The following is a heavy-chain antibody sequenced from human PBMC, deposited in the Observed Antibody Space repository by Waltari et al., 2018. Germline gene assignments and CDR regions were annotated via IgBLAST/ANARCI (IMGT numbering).Heavy chain of an antibody. CDR2: ISGDGSVT. CDR1: DDYA. J-gene: IGHJ2*01. Sequence: DDYAMHWVRQAPGKGLEWVALISGDGSVTYYADSVRGRSTISRDNSDNSLHLQINRLRTEDTALYYCARLYYYFGLWGRGTPVTVSS. CDR3: ARLYYYFGL. V-gene: IGHV3-43*02.